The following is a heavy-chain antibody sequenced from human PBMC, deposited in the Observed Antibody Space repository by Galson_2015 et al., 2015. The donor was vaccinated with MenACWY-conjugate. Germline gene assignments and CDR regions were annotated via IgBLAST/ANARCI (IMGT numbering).Heavy chain of an antibody. CDR3: ARGLIGYSSGPLDF. V-gene: IGHV3-30*01. CDR2: MSYDGSNQ. Sequence: SLRLSCAASGFTFSSYTMHWVRQTPGKGLVWVALMSYDGSNQYYADSLKGRLTISGDNSKSTLYLQMDSLRAEDTAVYYCARGLIGYSSGPLDFWGQGALVTVSS. CDR1: GFTFSSYT. D-gene: IGHD6-19*01. J-gene: IGHJ4*02.